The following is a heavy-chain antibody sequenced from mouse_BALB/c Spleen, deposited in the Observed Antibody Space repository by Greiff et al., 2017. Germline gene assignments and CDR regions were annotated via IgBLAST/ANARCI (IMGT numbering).Heavy chain of an antibody. J-gene: IGHJ2*01. D-gene: IGHD2-10*01. CDR2: ISDGGSYT. Sequence: EVNVVESGGGLVKPGGSLKLSCAASGFTFSDYYMYWVRQTPEKRLEWVATISDGGSYTYYPDSVKGRFTISRDNAKNNLYLQMSSLKSEDTAMYYCAREGAYSFDYWGQGTTLTVSS. CDR1: GFTFSDYY. V-gene: IGHV5-4*02. CDR3: AREGAYSFDY.